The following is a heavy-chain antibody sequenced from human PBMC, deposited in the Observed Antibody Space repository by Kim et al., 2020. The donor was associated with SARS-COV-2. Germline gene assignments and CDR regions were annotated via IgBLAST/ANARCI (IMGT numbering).Heavy chain of an antibody. J-gene: IGHJ6*02. CDR1: GFTFSSYG. V-gene: IGHV3-33*06. Sequence: GGSLRLSCAASGFTFSSYGMHWVRQAPGKGLEWVAVIWYDGSNKYYADSVKGRFTISRDNSKNTLYLQMNSLRAEDTAVYYCAKEADYYGSGSYSTDYYYGMDVWGQGTTVTVSS. CDR2: IWYDGSNK. D-gene: IGHD3-10*01. CDR3: AKEADYYGSGSYSTDYYYGMDV.